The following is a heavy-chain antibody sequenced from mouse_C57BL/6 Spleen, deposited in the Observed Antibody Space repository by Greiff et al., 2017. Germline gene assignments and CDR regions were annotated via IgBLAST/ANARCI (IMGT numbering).Heavy chain of an antibody. V-gene: IGHV5-17*01. Sequence: EVQVVESGRGLVKPGGSLKLSCAASGFTFSDYGMHWVRQAREKGLEWVAYISSGSSNSYYADTVKSRITFARDNARNTPFLQMTRLRSEDTAMYYGASTGFDYWGQGTTLTVSS. CDR3: ASTGFDY. J-gene: IGHJ2*01. CDR2: ISSGSSNS. CDR1: GFTFSDYG. D-gene: IGHD1-1*01.